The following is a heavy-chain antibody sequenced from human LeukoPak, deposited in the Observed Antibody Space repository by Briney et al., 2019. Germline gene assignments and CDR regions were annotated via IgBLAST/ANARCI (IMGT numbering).Heavy chain of an antibody. CDR3: ATLTTVVTAYYFDY. V-gene: IGHV4-39*07. CDR1: GGSISSGSYY. Sequence: SETLSLTCTVSGGSISSGSYYWGWIRQPPGKGLEWIGRIYTSGSTDYNPSLKSRVTISVDTSKSQFSLKLTSVTAADTAVYYCATLTTVVTAYYFDYWGQGTLVTVSS. CDR2: IYTSGST. J-gene: IGHJ4*02. D-gene: IGHD4-23*01.